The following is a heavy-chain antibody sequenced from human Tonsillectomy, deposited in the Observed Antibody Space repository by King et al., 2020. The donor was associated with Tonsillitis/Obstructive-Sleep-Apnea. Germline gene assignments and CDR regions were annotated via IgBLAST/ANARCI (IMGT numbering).Heavy chain of an antibody. V-gene: IGHV3-30*01. J-gene: IGHJ6*03. CDR3: ARDHFMDV. CDR2: ISHDGKNK. CDR1: GFTFRSYF. Sequence: VQLVESGGGVGQPGRSLRLSCAASGFTFRSYFMHWVRQAPGKGLEWVADISHDGKNKHYADSVKGRFTISRDNSKNTLFLHLNSLRAEDTAVYYCARDHFMDVWGKGTTVTVSS.